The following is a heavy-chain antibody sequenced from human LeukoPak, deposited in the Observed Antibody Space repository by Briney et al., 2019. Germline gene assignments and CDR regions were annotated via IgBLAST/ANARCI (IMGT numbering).Heavy chain of an antibody. CDR1: GITFSSYG. CDR2: ISWNSGSI. J-gene: IGHJ4*02. V-gene: IGHV3-9*01. D-gene: IGHD3-22*01. Sequence: GGSLRLSCAASGITFSSYGMSWVRQVPGKGLEWVSGISWNSGSIGYADSVKGRFTISRDNAKNSLYLQMNSLRAEDTALSYCAKAGQWLSDFDYWGQGTLVTVSS. CDR3: AKAGQWLSDFDY.